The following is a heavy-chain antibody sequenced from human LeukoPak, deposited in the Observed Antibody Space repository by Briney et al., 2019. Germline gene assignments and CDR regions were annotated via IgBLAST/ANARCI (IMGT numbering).Heavy chain of an antibody. Sequence: GGSLRLSCAASGFTFRDYYMSWIRQTPGKGLEWVSVMSGGGGSLYYADSVKGRFTISRDNSKNTLYLQMNSLRAEDTAVYYCAKDSSGYSDYFDYWGQGTLVTVSS. D-gene: IGHD3-22*01. CDR2: MSGGGGSL. CDR1: GFTFRDYY. V-gene: IGHV3-23*01. CDR3: AKDSSGYSDYFDY. J-gene: IGHJ4*02.